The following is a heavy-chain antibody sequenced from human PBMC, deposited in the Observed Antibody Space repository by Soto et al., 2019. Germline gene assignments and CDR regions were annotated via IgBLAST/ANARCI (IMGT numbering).Heavy chain of an antibody. D-gene: IGHD3-10*01. CDR2: ISGSGST. Sequence: GGSLRLSCTASEFTFRTYAMTWFRQAPGKGLEWVSAISGSGSTFYANSVKGRFTISRDNSRNTVSLQMHSLRAEDSAIYYCARERSLRFGEFPPNTFDVWGQGTMVT. V-gene: IGHV3-23*01. CDR1: EFTFRTYA. CDR3: ARERSLRFGEFPPNTFDV. J-gene: IGHJ3*01.